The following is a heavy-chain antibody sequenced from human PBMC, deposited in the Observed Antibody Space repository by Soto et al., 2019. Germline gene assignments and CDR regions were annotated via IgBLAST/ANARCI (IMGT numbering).Heavy chain of an antibody. CDR2: ISGSGGST. Sequence: PGGSLRLSCAASGFTFSSYAMSWVRQAPGKGLEWVSAISGSGGSTYYADSVKGRFTISRDNSKNTLYLQMNSLRAEDTAVYYCAKFTYGYFSYYYYGMDVWGQGTTVTVSS. CDR1: GFTFSSYA. D-gene: IGHD5-18*01. J-gene: IGHJ6*02. V-gene: IGHV3-23*01. CDR3: AKFTYGYFSYYYYGMDV.